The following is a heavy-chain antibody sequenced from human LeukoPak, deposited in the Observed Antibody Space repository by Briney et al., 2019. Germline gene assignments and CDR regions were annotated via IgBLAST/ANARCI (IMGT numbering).Heavy chain of an antibody. CDR3: ARGEGSTL. D-gene: IGHD2-2*01. J-gene: IGHJ4*02. CDR2: TSSRSSFI. V-gene: IGHV3-21*01. Sequence: GGSLRLSCAASGLTFSSYSFNWLRQAPGKGLEWVSSTSSRSSFIYYPDAVKGRFTISRDNAKNSLYLQMNSLRVEDTAVYFCARGEGSTLWGQGTLVTVSS. CDR1: GLTFSSYS.